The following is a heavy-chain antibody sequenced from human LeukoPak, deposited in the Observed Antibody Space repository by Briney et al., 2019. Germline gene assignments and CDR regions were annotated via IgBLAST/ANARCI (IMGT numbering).Heavy chain of an antibody. CDR3: AIGEPGLPYDILPGPDY. D-gene: IGHD3-9*01. J-gene: IGHJ4*02. CDR2: ISGSGGST. Sequence: GGSLRLSCAASGFTFSSYAMSLVRQAPGKGLEWVSAISGSGGSTYYADSVKGRFTIPRDNSKNTLYLQMNSRRAEDTAVYYCAIGEPGLPYDILPGPDYWGQRTLVTVSS. V-gene: IGHV3-23*01. CDR1: GFTFSSYA.